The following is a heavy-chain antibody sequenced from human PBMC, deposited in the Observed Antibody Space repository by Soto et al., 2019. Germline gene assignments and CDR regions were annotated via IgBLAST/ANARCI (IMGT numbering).Heavy chain of an antibody. D-gene: IGHD2-2*01. CDR3: ARDCPGSSTTCYGNEWFDS. V-gene: IGHV3-48*01. Sequence: EVQLVESGGGLVQPGGSLRLSCAASGFTFSSYSMNWVRQAPGKGLEWVSYISSSFITIYYADSVKGRFTISRDNAKNSLYLQRNSLRAEDTAVYYCARDCPGSSTTCYGNEWFDSWGQGTLVTVSS. CDR1: GFTFSSYS. J-gene: IGHJ5*01. CDR2: ISSSFITI.